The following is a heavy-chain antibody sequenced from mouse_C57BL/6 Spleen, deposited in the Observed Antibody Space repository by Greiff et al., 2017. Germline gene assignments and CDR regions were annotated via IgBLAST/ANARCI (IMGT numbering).Heavy chain of an antibody. CDR2: ISSGSSTI. CDR3: AREGPIYYGNYFDY. CDR1: GFTFSDYG. D-gene: IGHD2-1*01. V-gene: IGHV5-17*01. Sequence: EVQLVESGGGLVKPGGSLKLSCAASGFTFSDYGMHWVRQAPEKGLEWVAYISSGSSTIYYADTVKGRFTISRDNAKNTLFLQMTSLRSEDTAMYYCAREGPIYYGNYFDYWGQGTTLTVSS. J-gene: IGHJ2*01.